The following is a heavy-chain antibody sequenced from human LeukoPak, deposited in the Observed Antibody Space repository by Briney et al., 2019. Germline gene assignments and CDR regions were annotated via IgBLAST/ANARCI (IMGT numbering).Heavy chain of an antibody. D-gene: IGHD3-22*01. CDR3: ARDRGGVHYYDSSGYEYFQH. CDR2: ISSSSSTI. CDR1: GFTFSSYS. J-gene: IGHJ1*01. V-gene: IGHV3-48*04. Sequence: PGGSLRPSCAASGFTFSSYSMNWVRQAPGKGLEWVSYISSSSSTIYYADSVKGRFTISRDNAKNSLYLQMNSLRAEDTAVYYCARDRGGVHYYDSSGYEYFQHWGQGTLVTVSS.